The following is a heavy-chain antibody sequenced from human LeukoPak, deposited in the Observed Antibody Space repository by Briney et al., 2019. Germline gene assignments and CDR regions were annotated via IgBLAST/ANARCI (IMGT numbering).Heavy chain of an antibody. CDR3: ARGGRTVDTAMVPTPDY. D-gene: IGHD5-18*01. V-gene: IGHV1-18*01. CDR2: ISAYNGNT. J-gene: IGHJ4*02. CDR1: GYTFTSYG. Sequence: ASVKVSCKASGYTFTSYGISWVRQAPGQGLEWMGWISAYNGNTNYAQKLQGRVTMTTDTSTSTAYMELSSLRSEDTAVYYCARGGRTVDTAMVPTPDYWGQGTLVTVSS.